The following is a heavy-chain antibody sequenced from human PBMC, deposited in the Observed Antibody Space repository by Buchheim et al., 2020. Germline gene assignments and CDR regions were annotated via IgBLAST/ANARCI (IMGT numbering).Heavy chain of an antibody. J-gene: IGHJ4*02. Sequence: QVQLVESGGGVVQPGRSLRLSCAASGFTFSSYGMHWVRQAPGKGLEWVAVISYDGSKKYYADSVRGRFTISRDNSKNTLYLQMNSLRAENTAVYYCAKDRFPYCSSTSCYERGFDYWGQGTL. CDR1: GFTFSSYG. V-gene: IGHV3-30*18. D-gene: IGHD2-2*01. CDR3: AKDRFPYCSSTSCYERGFDY. CDR2: ISYDGSKK.